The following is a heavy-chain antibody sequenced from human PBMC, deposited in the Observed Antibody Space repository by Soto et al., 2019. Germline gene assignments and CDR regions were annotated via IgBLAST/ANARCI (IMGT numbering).Heavy chain of an antibody. V-gene: IGHV3-23*01. J-gene: IGHJ4*02. Sequence: PGGSLRLSCAASGFTFSSYAVSWVRQAPGKGLEWVSAISGSGGSTYYADSVKGRFTISRDNSKNTLYLQMNSLRAEDTAVYYCATTESPWPEANDYWGQGTLVTVSS. CDR2: ISGSGGST. CDR1: GFTFSSYA. CDR3: ATTESPWPEANDY.